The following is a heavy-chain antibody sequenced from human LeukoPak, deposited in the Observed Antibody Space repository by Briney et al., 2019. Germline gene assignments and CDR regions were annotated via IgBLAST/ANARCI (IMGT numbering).Heavy chain of an antibody. J-gene: IGHJ4*02. D-gene: IGHD3-9*01. CDR1: GGSTSSYY. Sequence: SETLSLTCTVSGGSTSSYYWSWIRQPPGKGLEWIGYIYYSGSTNYNPSLKSRVTISVKTSKNQFSLKLRSVTAADTAVYYCARVTGYTIEDYFDYWGQGTLVTVSS. CDR2: IYYSGST. V-gene: IGHV4-59*01. CDR3: ARVTGYTIEDYFDY.